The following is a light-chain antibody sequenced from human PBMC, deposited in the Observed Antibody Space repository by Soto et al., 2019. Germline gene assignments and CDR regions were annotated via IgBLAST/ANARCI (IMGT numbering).Light chain of an antibody. Sequence: QSALTQPDSVSGSPGQSITISCTGTSSDVGGYNYVSWYQQDPGKAPKLMIYDVSNRPSGVSNRFSGSKSGNTASLTISGLQAEDEADYYCSSYTSTTTQVVFGGGTKLTVL. CDR2: DVS. J-gene: IGLJ2*01. CDR3: SSYTSTTTQVV. CDR1: SSDVGGYNY. V-gene: IGLV2-14*01.